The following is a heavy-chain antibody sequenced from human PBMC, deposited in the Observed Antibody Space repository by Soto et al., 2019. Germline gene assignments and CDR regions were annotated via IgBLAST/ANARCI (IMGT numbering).Heavy chain of an antibody. Sequence: GGSLRLSCAVSGLTVSNVWIGWVRQAPWKGLEWVARLTSKRAGGISDYAAPVKGRFSISKDESKNTLYLQMNTLRTEDTAVYHCTTDGGVSEHQLFWAGGQGTLV. CDR3: TTDGGVSEHQLFWA. CDR2: LTSKRAGGIS. D-gene: IGHD2-8*02. J-gene: IGHJ4*02. V-gene: IGHV3-15*01. CDR1: GLTVSNVW.